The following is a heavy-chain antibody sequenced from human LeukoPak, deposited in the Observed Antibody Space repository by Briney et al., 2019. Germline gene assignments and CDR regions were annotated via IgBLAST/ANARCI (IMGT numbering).Heavy chain of an antibody. CDR3: ARDNGWYDAFDI. CDR2: IYYSGST. J-gene: IGHJ3*02. V-gene: IGHV4-59*01. CDR1: GGSISSYY. D-gene: IGHD6-19*01. Sequence: SETLSLTCTVSGGSISSYYWSWIRQPPGKGLEWIGYIYYSGSTNYNPSLKSRVTISVDTSKNQFSLKLSSVTAADTAVYYCARDNGWYDAFDIWGHGTMVTVSS.